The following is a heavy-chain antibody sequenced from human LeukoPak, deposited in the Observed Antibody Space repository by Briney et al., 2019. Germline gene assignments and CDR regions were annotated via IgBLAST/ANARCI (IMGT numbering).Heavy chain of an antibody. Sequence: PGGSLRLSCAAPGFTFSSYAMSWVRQAPGKGLEWVSAISGSGGSTYYADSVKGRFTISRDNSKNTLYLQMNSLRAEDAAVYYCAKVTIQLWLYFDYWGQGTLVTVSS. J-gene: IGHJ4*02. CDR2: ISGSGGST. V-gene: IGHV3-23*01. D-gene: IGHD5-18*01. CDR3: AKVTIQLWLYFDY. CDR1: GFTFSSYA.